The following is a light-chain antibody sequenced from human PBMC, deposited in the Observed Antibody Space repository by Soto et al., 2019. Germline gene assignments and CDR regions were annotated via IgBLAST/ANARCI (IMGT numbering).Light chain of an antibody. CDR1: QNLGQW. CDR3: QQYNTFSRT. J-gene: IGKJ1*01. CDR2: DGS. V-gene: IGKV1-5*01. Sequence: IQVTQSPSTLTASLGDRVTITCGASQNLGQWLAWYQQKPGKAPRLLIYDGSNLESGVPSRFRGSGSGSEFTLTINSLQPDDSETYYCQQYNTFSRTFGQGTKVDIK.